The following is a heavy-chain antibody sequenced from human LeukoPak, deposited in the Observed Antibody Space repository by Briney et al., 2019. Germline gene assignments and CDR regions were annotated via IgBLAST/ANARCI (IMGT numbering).Heavy chain of an antibody. J-gene: IGHJ5*02. CDR1: GYSISSGYY. CDR3: ARTYYGDNWFDP. CDR2: IYHSGST. D-gene: IGHD3-10*01. V-gene: IGHV4-38-2*02. Sequence: SETLSLPCTVSGYSISSGYYWGWIRQPPGKGLEWIGSIYHSGSTYYNPSLKSRVTISVDTSKNQFSLWLSSVTAADTAVYYCARTYYGDNWFDPWGQGTLVTVSS.